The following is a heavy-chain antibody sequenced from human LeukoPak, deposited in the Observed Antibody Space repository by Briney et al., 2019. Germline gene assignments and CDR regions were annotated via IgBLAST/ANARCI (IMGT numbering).Heavy chain of an antibody. J-gene: IGHJ4*02. CDR2: ISGSGGST. CDR3: AKRGAEVGATVAPGDY. CDR1: GFTFSSYG. V-gene: IGHV3-23*01. Sequence: GGSLRLSCAASGFTFSSYGMSWVRQAPGKGLEWVSAISGSGGSTYYADSVKGRFTISRDNSKNTLYLQMNSLRAEDTAVYYCAKRGAEVGATVAPGDYWGQGTLVTVSS. D-gene: IGHD1-26*01.